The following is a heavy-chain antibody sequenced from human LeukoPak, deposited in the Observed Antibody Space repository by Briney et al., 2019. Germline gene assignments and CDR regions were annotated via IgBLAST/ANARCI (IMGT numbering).Heavy chain of an antibody. CDR2: THTSGSI. V-gene: IGHV4-61*02. CDR3: VGQYYYDSSGYWPFDY. J-gene: IGHJ4*02. CDR1: GGSISSGSYY. D-gene: IGHD3-22*01. Sequence: SETLSLTCSVSGGSISSGSYYWSWIRQPAGKGLEWIGRTHTSGSIKYNPSLKSRVTISVDTSKNQFSLHLSSVTAADTAVYYCVGQYYYDSSGYWPFDYWGQGTLVTVPS.